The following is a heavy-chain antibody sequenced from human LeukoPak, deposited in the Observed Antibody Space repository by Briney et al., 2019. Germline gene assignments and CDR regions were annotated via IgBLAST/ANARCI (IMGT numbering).Heavy chain of an antibody. D-gene: IGHD1-26*01. Sequence: PGGSLRPSCAASGFTFSNAWMTWVRQAPGKGLEWVGRIKSKTDGGTIDYAAPVKGRFTISRDDSKDTLHLQMNSLKTEDTAVYYCATELRWELPPLDYWGQGTLVTVSS. J-gene: IGHJ4*02. V-gene: IGHV3-15*01. CDR1: GFTFSNAW. CDR3: ATELRWELPPLDY. CDR2: IKSKTDGGTI.